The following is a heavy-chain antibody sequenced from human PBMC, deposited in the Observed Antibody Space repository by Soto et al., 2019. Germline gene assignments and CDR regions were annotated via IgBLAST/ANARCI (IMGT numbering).Heavy chain of an antibody. V-gene: IGHV1-69*02. Sequence: QVQLVQSGAEVKKPGSSVKVSCKASGGTFSSYTISWVRQAPGQGLEWMGRIIPILGIANYAQKFHGRVTITADKSTSTAYMELSSLRSEDTAGYYCATEKSYVILTGENDYWGQGTLVTVSS. CDR2: IIPILGIA. J-gene: IGHJ4*02. D-gene: IGHD3-9*01. CDR3: ATEKSYVILTGENDY. CDR1: GGTFSSYT.